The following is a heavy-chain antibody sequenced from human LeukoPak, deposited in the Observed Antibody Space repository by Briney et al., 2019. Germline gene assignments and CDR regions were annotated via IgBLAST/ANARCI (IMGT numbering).Heavy chain of an antibody. D-gene: IGHD3-22*01. V-gene: IGHV1-46*01. CDR3: ARDPAGSGYYYVWVGNFDY. CDR1: GYTFTIYY. Sequence: ASVKVSCKASGYTFTIYYMHWVRQAPGQGLEWMGIINPSGGSTSYAQKFQGRVTMTRDMSTSTVYMELSSLRSEDTAVYYCARDPAGSGYYYVWVGNFDYWGQGTLVTVSS. J-gene: IGHJ4*02. CDR2: INPSGGST.